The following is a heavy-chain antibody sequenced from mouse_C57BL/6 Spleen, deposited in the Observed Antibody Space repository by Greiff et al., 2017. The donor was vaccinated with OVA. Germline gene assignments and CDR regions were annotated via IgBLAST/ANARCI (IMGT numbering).Heavy chain of an antibody. D-gene: IGHD1-1*01. J-gene: IGHJ1*03. CDR2: IHPNSGST. CDR3: AIFTTVVATRYFDV. Sequence: QVQLQQSGAELVKPGASVKLSCKASGYTFTSYWMHWVKQRPGQGLEWIGMIHPNSGSTNYNEQFKSKATLTVDKSSSTAYMQLSSLTSEDSAVYYCAIFTTVVATRYFDVWGTGTTVTVSS. CDR1: GYTFTSYW. V-gene: IGHV1-64*01.